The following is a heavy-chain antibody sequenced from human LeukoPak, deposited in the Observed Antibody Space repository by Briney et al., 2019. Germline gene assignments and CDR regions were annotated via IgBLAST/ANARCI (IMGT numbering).Heavy chain of an antibody. CDR3: ARRRAGRDWFDP. CDR1: GGSISSSNYY. J-gene: IGHJ5*02. D-gene: IGHD6-19*01. CDR2: IYYSGNT. V-gene: IGHV4-39*01. Sequence: SSETLSLTCAVSGGSISSSNYYWGWIRQPPGQGLEWIGSIYYSGNTYYNPSLKSRVTISVDTSKNQFSLKLSSVTATDTAVYYCARRRAGRDWFDPWGQGTLVTVSS.